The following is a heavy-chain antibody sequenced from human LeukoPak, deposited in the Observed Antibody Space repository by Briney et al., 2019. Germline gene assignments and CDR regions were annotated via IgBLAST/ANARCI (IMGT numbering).Heavy chain of an antibody. CDR1: GYTFTGYY. J-gene: IGHJ4*02. CDR2: IIPIFGTA. Sequence: GASVKVSCKASGYTFTGYYMHWVRQAPGQGFEWMGGIIPIFGTANYAQKFQGRVTITADESTSTAYMELSSLRSEDTAVYYCASDTITTYFDYWGQGTLVTVSS. V-gene: IGHV1-69*13. CDR3: ASDTITTYFDY. D-gene: IGHD5-24*01.